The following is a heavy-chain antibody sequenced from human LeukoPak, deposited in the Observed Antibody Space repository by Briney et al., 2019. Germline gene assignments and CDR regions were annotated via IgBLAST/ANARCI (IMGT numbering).Heavy chain of an antibody. J-gene: IGHJ4*02. CDR2: ISSSSSYI. V-gene: IGHV3-21*04. CDR3: ARGTDDYVWGTDDY. D-gene: IGHD3-16*01. Sequence: PGGSLRLSCAASGFTFSSYSMNWVRQAPGKGLEWVSSISSSSSYIYYADSVKGRFTISRDNAKNSLYLQMNSLRAEDTAVYYCARGTDDYVWGTDDYWGQGTLVTVSS. CDR1: GFTFSSYS.